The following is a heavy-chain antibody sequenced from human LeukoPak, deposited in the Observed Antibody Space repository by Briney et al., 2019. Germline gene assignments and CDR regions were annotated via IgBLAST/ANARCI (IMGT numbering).Heavy chain of an antibody. CDR2: ISGSGGST. J-gene: IGHJ4*02. D-gene: IGHD5-24*01. CDR1: GFTFSSYG. V-gene: IGHV3-23*01. CDR3: ARTKEMATISYSDS. Sequence: GGSLRLSCAASGFTFSSYGMSWFRQAPGKGLEWVSAISGSGGSTYYADSVKGRFTISRDNSKNTLYLQMNSLRAEDTAVYYCARTKEMATISYSDSWGQGSLVTVSS.